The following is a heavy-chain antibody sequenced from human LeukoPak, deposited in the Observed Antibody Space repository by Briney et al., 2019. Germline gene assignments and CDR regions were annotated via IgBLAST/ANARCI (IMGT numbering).Heavy chain of an antibody. CDR2: INPNSGGT. Sequence: GASVKVSCKASGYTFTGYYMHWVRQAPGQGLEWMGWINPNSGGTNYAQKFQGRVTMTRDTSISTAYMELSRLRSDDTAVYYCARDDTFYDSSGYYYGWGQRTLVTVSS. V-gene: IGHV1-2*02. D-gene: IGHD3-22*01. CDR3: ARDDTFYDSSGYYYG. J-gene: IGHJ4*02. CDR1: GYTFTGYY.